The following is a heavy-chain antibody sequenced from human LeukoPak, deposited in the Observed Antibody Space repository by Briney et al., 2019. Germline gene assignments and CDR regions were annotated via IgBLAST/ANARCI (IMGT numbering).Heavy chain of an antibody. D-gene: IGHD1-1*01. CDR3: ARASNRNSINFDY. V-gene: IGHV3-74*01. CDR1: GFTFSSYW. Sequence: PGGSLRFSCAASGFTFSSYWMHWVRQAPGKGLVWVSRISGDGSSTNFADSVKGRFTISRDNAKNTLYLQMSSLRADDTAVYYCARASNRNSINFDYWGQGILVTVSS. CDR2: ISGDGSST. J-gene: IGHJ4*02.